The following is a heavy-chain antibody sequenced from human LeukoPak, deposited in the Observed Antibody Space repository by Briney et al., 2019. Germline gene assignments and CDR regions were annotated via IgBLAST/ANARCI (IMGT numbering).Heavy chain of an antibody. D-gene: IGHD3-10*01. V-gene: IGHV3-30*18. Sequence: PGRSLRLSCAASGFTFSSYGMHWVRQAPGKGLEWVAVISYDGSNKYYADSVKGRFIISRDNSKNTLYLQMNSLRAEDTAVYYCAKDHRAGQYYYYYYGMDVWGQGTTVTVSS. J-gene: IGHJ6*02. CDR1: GFTFSSYG. CDR2: ISYDGSNK. CDR3: AKDHRAGQYYYYYYGMDV.